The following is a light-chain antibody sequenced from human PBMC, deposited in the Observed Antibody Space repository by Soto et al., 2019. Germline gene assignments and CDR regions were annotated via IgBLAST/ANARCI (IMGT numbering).Light chain of an antibody. V-gene: IGKV1-9*01. J-gene: IGKJ3*01. CDR3: QQLNTFPPFFT. CDR1: QGIRSY. CDR2: GAS. Sequence: DIQLTQSPSFLSASVGDRVTITCRASQGIRSYLAWYQQRPGKAPELLIYGASTLRPGGASRFSGSGSGTEFTLTISSLQPEDFATYFCQQLNTFPPFFTFGRGTKVDIK.